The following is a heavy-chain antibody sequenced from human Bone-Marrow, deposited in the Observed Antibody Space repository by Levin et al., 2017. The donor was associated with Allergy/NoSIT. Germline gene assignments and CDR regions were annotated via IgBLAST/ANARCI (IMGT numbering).Heavy chain of an antibody. CDR2: IWYDGSEK. Sequence: GGSLRLSCAASGYSFSNYAMHWVRQAPGKALEWVAVIWYDGSEKYYADSVKGRFTISRDNSKNTLFLQMSSLRTEDTALYYCARMDRIQGVGDYWGQGTRVTVSS. J-gene: IGHJ4*02. V-gene: IGHV3-33*01. D-gene: IGHD3-10*01. CDR3: ARMDRIQGVGDY. CDR1: GYSFSNYA.